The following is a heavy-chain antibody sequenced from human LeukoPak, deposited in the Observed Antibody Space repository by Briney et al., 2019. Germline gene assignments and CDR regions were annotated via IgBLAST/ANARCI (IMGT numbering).Heavy chain of an antibody. D-gene: IGHD5-24*01. Sequence: GGSLRLSWAASGFNFSSYAMNWVRQAPGKGLEWVSAISGSGGSSYYADSVRGRFTISRDNSKNTLFLQMNSLRAEDTAVYYCARGGQMATIGIFDYWGQGTLVTVSS. CDR3: ARGGQMATIGIFDY. CDR1: GFNFSSYA. CDR2: ISGSGGSS. V-gene: IGHV3-23*01. J-gene: IGHJ4*02.